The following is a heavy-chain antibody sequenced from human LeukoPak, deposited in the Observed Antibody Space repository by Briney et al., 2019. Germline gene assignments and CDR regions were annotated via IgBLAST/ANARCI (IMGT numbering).Heavy chain of an antibody. CDR3: ARGQYDFWGGYIADY. CDR2: INHSGST. V-gene: IGHV4-34*01. J-gene: IGHJ4*02. CDR1: GGSFSGYY. D-gene: IGHD3-3*01. Sequence: PSETLSLTCAVYGGSFSGYYWSWIRQPPGKGLEWIGEINHSGSTNYNPSLKSRVTISVDTSKNQFSLKLSSVTAADTAVYYCARGQYDFWGGYIADYWGQGTLVTVSS.